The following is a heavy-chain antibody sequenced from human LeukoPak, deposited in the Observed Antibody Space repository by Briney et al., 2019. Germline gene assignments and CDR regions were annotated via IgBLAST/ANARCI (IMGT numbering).Heavy chain of an antibody. D-gene: IGHD3-22*01. V-gene: IGHV3-33*06. Sequence: GRSLRLSCAASGFTFSSYGMHWVRQAPGKGLEWVTLIWYDGSNKYYADSVKGRFTISRDNSKNTLYLQMNSLRAEDTAVYYCAKVRGSSGSQNWGQGTLVTVSS. CDR3: AKVRGSSGSQN. CDR2: IWYDGSNK. J-gene: IGHJ4*02. CDR1: GFTFSSYG.